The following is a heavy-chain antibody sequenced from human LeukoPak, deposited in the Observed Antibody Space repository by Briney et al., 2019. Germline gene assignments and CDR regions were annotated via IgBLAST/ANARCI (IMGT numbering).Heavy chain of an antibody. CDR3: ARTGYSGYDFEGSESGWFDP. Sequence: GASVKVSCKTSGYTFTDFGINWVRQAPGQGLEWMGRFTTYNGNTNYAQKFQGRVTMTTDTSTTTAYLEVTSLRSDDTAVYYCARTGYSGYDFEGSESGWFDPWGQGTLVTVSS. J-gene: IGHJ5*02. D-gene: IGHD5-12*01. CDR2: FTTYNGNT. V-gene: IGHV1-18*01. CDR1: GYTFTDFG.